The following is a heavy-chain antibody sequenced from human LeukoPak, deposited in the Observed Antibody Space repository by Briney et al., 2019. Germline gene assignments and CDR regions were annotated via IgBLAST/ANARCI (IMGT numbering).Heavy chain of an antibody. CDR3: AGDRRGATDY. Sequence: SETLSLTCTVSGGSISSYYWSWIRQPPGQGLEWIGCIYYSGSNNYNPHLMRRITTSVSTSTNQFSLKPSSVTAADTAVYYCAGDRRGATDYWGQGTLVTVSS. CDR2: IYYSGSN. J-gene: IGHJ4*02. V-gene: IGHV4-59*01. D-gene: IGHD5-12*01. CDR1: GGSISSYY.